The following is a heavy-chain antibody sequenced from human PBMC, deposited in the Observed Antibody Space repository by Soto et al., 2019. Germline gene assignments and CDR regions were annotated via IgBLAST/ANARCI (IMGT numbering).Heavy chain of an antibody. CDR1: GYTLTELS. Sequence: QVQLVQSGAEVKKPGASVKVSCKVSGYTLTELSMHWGRQAPGKGFEWMGGFDPEDGATIYAQKFQGRVTMTEDTSTDTAYMKLGSLRSEDTAVYDCATFITIFGVVIMRHFDYWCQGTLVTVSS. CDR3: ATFITIFGVVIMRHFDY. V-gene: IGHV1-24*01. CDR2: FDPEDGAT. D-gene: IGHD3-3*01. J-gene: IGHJ4*02.